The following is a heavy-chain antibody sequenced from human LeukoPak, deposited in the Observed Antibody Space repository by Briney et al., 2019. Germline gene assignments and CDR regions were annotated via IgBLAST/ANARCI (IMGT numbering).Heavy chain of an antibody. Sequence: PGRSLRLSCAASGFTFDDYAMHWVRQAPGKGLEWVSGISWNSGSIGYADSVEGRFTISRDNAKNSLYLQMNSLRAEDMALYYRAKGYCSSTSCYFDYWGQGTLVTVSS. CDR2: ISWNSGSI. CDR3: AKGYCSSTSCYFDY. D-gene: IGHD2-2*01. V-gene: IGHV3-9*03. J-gene: IGHJ4*02. CDR1: GFTFDDYA.